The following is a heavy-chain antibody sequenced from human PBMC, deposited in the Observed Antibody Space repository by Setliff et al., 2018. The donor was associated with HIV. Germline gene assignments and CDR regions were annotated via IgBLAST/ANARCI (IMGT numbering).Heavy chain of an antibody. CDR1: GGSFSGYY. D-gene: IGHD3-16*01. Sequence: SETLSLTCALYGGSFSGYYWSWIRQPPGKGLEWIGEINHSGITSYNPSLKSRLTISLDTSKNQFSLSLSSVTAADTAVYYCARGRNRGEYYYYYMDVWGKGTTVTVSS. CDR3: ARGRNRGEYYYYYMDV. V-gene: IGHV4-34*01. CDR2: INHSGIT. J-gene: IGHJ6*03.